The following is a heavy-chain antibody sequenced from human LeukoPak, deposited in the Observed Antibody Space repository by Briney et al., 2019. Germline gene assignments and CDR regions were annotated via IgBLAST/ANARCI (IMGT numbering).Heavy chain of an antibody. CDR2: IKSKTDGGTT. J-gene: IGHJ4*02. CDR1: GFTFSNAW. D-gene: IGHD2-15*01. CDR3: TTEGIVVVVAAEDDFDY. V-gene: IGHV3-15*01. Sequence: PGGSLRLSCAASGFTFSNAWMSWVRQAPGKGLEWVGRIKSKTDGGTTDYAAPVKGRFTISRDDSKNTLYLQMNSLKTEDTAVYYCTTEGIVVVVAAEDDFDYWGQGTLVIVSS.